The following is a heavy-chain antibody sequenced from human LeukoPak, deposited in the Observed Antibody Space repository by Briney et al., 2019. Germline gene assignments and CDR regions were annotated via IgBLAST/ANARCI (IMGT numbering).Heavy chain of an antibody. J-gene: IGHJ4*02. CDR3: ARHRTIYYDSSGYWV. CDR2: IYYSGST. Sequence: PSETLSLTRTVSGGSISSSSYYWGWIRQPPGKGLEWIGSIYYSGSTYYNPSLKSRVTISVDTSKNQFSLKLSSATAADTAVYYCARHRTIYYDSSGYWVWGQGTLVTVSS. CDR1: GGSISSSSYY. V-gene: IGHV4-39*01. D-gene: IGHD3-22*01.